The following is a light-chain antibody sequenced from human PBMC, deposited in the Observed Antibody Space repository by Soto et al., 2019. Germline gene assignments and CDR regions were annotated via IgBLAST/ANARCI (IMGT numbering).Light chain of an antibody. CDR2: STS. J-gene: IGKJ1*01. CDR3: QQYGGSSWT. V-gene: IGKV3-20*01. CDR1: QSISISY. Sequence: EIVLTQSPDTLSLSPGERATLSCRASQSISISYLAWYQQQPGQAPRLLIYSTSTRATGIPDRFSGSGSGTDFTLTINKLEPGDFAVYYCQQYGGSSWTFGQGTKVDIK.